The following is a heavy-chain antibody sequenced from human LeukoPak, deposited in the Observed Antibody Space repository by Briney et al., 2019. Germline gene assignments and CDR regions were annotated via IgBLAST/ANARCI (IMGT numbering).Heavy chain of an antibody. Sequence: GGSLRLSCAASGFTFSSYGMHWVRQASGKGLEWVAVISYDGSNKYYADSVKGRFTISRDNSKNTLYLQMNSLRAEDTAVYYCARGAHYYDSSGYYGYWGQGTLVTVSS. CDR3: ARGAHYYDSSGYYGY. CDR1: GFTFSSYG. V-gene: IGHV3-30*19. J-gene: IGHJ4*02. CDR2: ISYDGSNK. D-gene: IGHD3-22*01.